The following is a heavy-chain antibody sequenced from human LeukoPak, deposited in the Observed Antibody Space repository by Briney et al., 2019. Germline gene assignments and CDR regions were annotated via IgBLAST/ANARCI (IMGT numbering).Heavy chain of an antibody. D-gene: IGHD1-1*01. CDR2: IKEDGSEK. V-gene: IGHV3-7*01. CDR1: GFTFSSYW. Sequence: GGSLRLSCAASGFTFSSYWMSWVRQAPGKGLEWVANIKEDGSEKYYVDSVKGRFTISRDNIKNSLFLQMNSLRPEDTAVYYCARDPPLWNDGVDDSFDIWGQGTKVTGSS. CDR3: ARDPPLWNDGVDDSFDI. J-gene: IGHJ3*02.